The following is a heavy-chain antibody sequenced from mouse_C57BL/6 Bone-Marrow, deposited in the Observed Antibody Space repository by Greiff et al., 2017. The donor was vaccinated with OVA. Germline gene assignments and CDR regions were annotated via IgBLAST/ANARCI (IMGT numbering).Heavy chain of an antibody. CDR3: ARGMVTTTLYLDY. D-gene: IGHD2-2*01. V-gene: IGHV3-6*01. CDR2: ISYDGSN. CDR1: GYSITSGYY. J-gene: IGHJ2*01. Sequence: ESGPGLVKPSQSLSLTCSVTGYSITSGYYWNWIRQFPGNKLEWMGYISYDGSNNYNPSLKNRISITRDTSKNQFFLKLNSVTTEDTATYYCARGMVTTTLYLDYWGQGTTLTVSS.